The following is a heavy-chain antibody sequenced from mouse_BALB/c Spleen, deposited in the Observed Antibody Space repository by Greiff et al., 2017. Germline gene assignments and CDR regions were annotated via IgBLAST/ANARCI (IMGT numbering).Heavy chain of an antibody. D-gene: IGHD2-10*02. CDR1: GFTFSSFG. J-gene: IGHJ3*01. V-gene: IGHV5-17*02. Sequence: EVTLVESGGGLVQPGGSRKLSCAASGFTFSSFGMHWVRQAPEKGLEWVAYISSGSSTIYYADTVKGRFTISRDNPKNTLFLQMTSLRSEDTAMYYCARGEYGNWFAYWGQGTLVTVSA. CDR3: ARGEYGNWFAY. CDR2: ISSGSSTI.